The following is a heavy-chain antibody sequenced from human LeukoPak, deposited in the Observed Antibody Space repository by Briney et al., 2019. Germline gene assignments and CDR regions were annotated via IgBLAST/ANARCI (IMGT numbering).Heavy chain of an antibody. Sequence: ASAKVSCKASGYTFTGYYMHWVRQAPGQGLEWMGWINPNSGGTNYAQKFQGRVTMTRDTPISTAYMELSRLRSDDTAVYYCARDKTRSIAVASNLFGYWGQGALVTVSS. V-gene: IGHV1-2*02. CDR3: ARDKTRSIAVASNLFGY. D-gene: IGHD6-19*01. J-gene: IGHJ4*02. CDR2: INPNSGGT. CDR1: GYTFTGYY.